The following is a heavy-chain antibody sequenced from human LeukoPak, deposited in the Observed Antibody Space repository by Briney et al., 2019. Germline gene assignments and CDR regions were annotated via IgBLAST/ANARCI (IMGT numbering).Heavy chain of an antibody. CDR3: ARDWLPYYDSSGTDAFDI. D-gene: IGHD3-22*01. V-gene: IGHV4-38-2*02. Sequence: SETLSLTCTVSGYSISSGYYWGWIRQPPGKGLEWIGSIYHSGSTYYNASLKSRVTISVDTSKNQFSLKLSSVTAADTAVYYCARDWLPYYDSSGTDAFDIWGQGTMVTVSS. CDR1: GYSISSGYY. J-gene: IGHJ3*02. CDR2: IYHSGST.